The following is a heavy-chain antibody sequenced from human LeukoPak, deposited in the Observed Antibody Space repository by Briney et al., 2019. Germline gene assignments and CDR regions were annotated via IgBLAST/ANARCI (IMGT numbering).Heavy chain of an antibody. D-gene: IGHD3-22*01. J-gene: IGHJ4*02. CDR2: ISYDGSNK. Sequence: PGGSLRLSCAASGFTFSSYAMHWVRQAPGKGLEWVAVISYDGSNKYYANSVKGRFTISRDNSKNTLYLQMNSLRAEDTAVYYCARSYTWQNYDSFPLWYWGQGTLVTVSS. CDR1: GFTFSSYA. V-gene: IGHV3-30*04. CDR3: ARSYTWQNYDSFPLWY.